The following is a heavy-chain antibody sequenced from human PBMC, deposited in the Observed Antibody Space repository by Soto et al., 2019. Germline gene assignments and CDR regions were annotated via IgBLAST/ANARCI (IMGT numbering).Heavy chain of an antibody. Sequence: QVQLVESGGGVVQPGRSLRLSCAASGFTFSGYGMQWVLQAPGKGLEWVAVIAHDGTDQYYADSVKGRFTISRDNSKNTLYLQMSGLRAEDTAMYYCTRSLGGSRYFVSDHWGQGTLVTVSS. J-gene: IGHJ4*02. V-gene: IGHV3-30*03. D-gene: IGHD2-15*01. CDR3: TRSLGGSRYFVSDH. CDR2: IAHDGTDQ. CDR1: GFTFSGYG.